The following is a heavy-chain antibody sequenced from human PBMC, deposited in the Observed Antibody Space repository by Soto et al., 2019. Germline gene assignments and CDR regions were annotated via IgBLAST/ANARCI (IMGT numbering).Heavy chain of an antibody. CDR2: ISAYNGNT. CDR1: GYTFTSYG. D-gene: IGHD3-3*01. CDR3: ARPSSPNDFWSGYYTYYYYGMDV. J-gene: IGHJ6*02. V-gene: IGHV1-18*01. Sequence: QVQLVQSGAEVKKPGASVKVSCKASGYTFTSYGISWVRQAPGQGLEWMGWISAYNGNTNYAQKLQGRVTMTTDTTTSTAYMELRSLRSDDTAVYYCARPSSPNDFWSGYYTYYYYGMDVWGQGTTVTVSS.